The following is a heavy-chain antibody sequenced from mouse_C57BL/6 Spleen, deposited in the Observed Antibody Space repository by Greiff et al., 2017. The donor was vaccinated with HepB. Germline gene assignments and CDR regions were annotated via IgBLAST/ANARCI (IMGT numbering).Heavy chain of an antibody. CDR1: GYTLTSYW. CDR2: IDPSDSYT. CDR3: ARRDYYGSSGAMDY. V-gene: IGHV1-69*01. D-gene: IGHD1-1*01. Sequence: QVQLQQPGAELVMPGASVKLSCKASGYTLTSYWMHWVKQRPGQGLEWIGEIDPSDSYTNYNQKFKGKSTLTVDKSSSTAYMQLSSLTSEDSAVYYCARRDYYGSSGAMDYWGQGTSVTVSS. J-gene: IGHJ4*01.